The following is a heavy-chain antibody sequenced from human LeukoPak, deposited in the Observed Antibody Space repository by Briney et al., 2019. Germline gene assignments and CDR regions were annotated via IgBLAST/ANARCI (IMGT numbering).Heavy chain of an antibody. CDR3: ARTFTVAGPIDY. Sequence: GGSLRLSCAAPGFTFDDYAMHWVRQAPGKGLEWVSGISWNSGSIGYADSVKGRFTISRDNAKNSLYLQMNSLRAEDTAVYYCARTFTVAGPIDYWGQGTLVAVSS. D-gene: IGHD6-19*01. CDR1: GFTFDDYA. CDR2: ISWNSGSI. V-gene: IGHV3-9*01. J-gene: IGHJ4*02.